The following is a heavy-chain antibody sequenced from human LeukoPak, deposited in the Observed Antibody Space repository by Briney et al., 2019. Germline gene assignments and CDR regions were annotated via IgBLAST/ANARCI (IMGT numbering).Heavy chain of an antibody. Sequence: PSETLSITCTVSGGSINDFYWTWIRQAPGKGLEGVGYISDRGGPDYNPSLRRRVTMSVDPSKNEFSLQLTSVTAADTAMYYCARVVRGAVTSNCFAPWGQGTLVTISS. V-gene: IGHV4-59*01. CDR1: GGSINDFY. D-gene: IGHD4-17*01. CDR3: ARVVRGAVTSNCFAP. CDR2: ISDRGGP. J-gene: IGHJ5*02.